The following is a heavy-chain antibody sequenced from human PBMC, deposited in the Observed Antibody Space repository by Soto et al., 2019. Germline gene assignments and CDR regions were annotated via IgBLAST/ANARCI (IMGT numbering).Heavy chain of an antibody. J-gene: IGHJ4*01. CDR2: IYPGDSDT. V-gene: IGHV5-51*01. CDR3: ARQSWFGAACYWYLPFDN. D-gene: IGHD2-21*02. CDR1: GYKFTGYW. Sequence: GESLKISCKGTGYKFTGYWIGWVRQRAGQGLEWIGIIYPGDSDTRYSPSFQGQVTISVDKSIDTAYLQWSSLKASDTAMYFCARQSWFGAACYWYLPFDNGGLGAQVTVSS.